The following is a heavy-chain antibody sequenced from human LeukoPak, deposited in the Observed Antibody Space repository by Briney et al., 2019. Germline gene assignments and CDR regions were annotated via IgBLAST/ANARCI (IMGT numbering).Heavy chain of an antibody. CDR3: ARDRHSSLYTFDY. CDR2: ISSSSSTI. Sequence: GGSLRLSCAASGFTFSSYEMNWVRQAPGKGLEWVSYISSSSSTIYYADSVKSRFTISRDNAKNSLYLQMNSLRAEDTAVYYCARDRHSSLYTFDYWGQGTLVTVSS. CDR1: GFTFSSYE. V-gene: IGHV3-48*03. J-gene: IGHJ4*02. D-gene: IGHD4-11*01.